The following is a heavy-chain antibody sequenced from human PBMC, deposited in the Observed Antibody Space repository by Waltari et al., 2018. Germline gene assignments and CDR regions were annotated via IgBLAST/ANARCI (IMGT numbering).Heavy chain of an antibody. Sequence: EVQLLESGGGLVQPGGSLRLSCAASGFTFSSYAMSWVRTAPGKGLEWVSAISGSGGSTYYADSVKGRFTISRDNSKNTLYLQMNSLRAEDTAVYYCAKDYYDSPYYFDYWGQGTLVTVSS. CDR3: AKDYYDSPYYFDY. CDR1: GFTFSSYA. CDR2: ISGSGGST. D-gene: IGHD3-22*01. V-gene: IGHV3-23*01. J-gene: IGHJ4*02.